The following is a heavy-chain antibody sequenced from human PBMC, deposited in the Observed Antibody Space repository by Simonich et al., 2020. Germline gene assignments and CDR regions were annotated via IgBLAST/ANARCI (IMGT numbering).Heavy chain of an antibody. CDR2: INPNNGGT. D-gene: IGHD6-13*01. J-gene: IGHJ1*01. CDR3: ARSHIAAAGTGYFQH. Sequence: QVQLVQSGAEVKKPGASVKVSCKASGYTFTGYYMHWVRQAPGKRLEGMGWINPNNGGTTYAKKFEGRVTMTRDTSISTAYMELSRLRSDDTAVYYCARSHIAAAGTGYFQHWGQGTLVTVSS. CDR1: GYTFTGYY. V-gene: IGHV1-2*02.